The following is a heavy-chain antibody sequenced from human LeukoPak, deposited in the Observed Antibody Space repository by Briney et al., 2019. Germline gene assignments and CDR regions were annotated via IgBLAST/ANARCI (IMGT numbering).Heavy chain of an antibody. J-gene: IGHJ4*02. CDR1: GFTFSDYY. CDR3: ARVGSTVAAGTPDY. D-gene: IGHD6-13*01. CDR2: ISGSGSHT. Sequence: GGSLRLSCAASGFTFSDYYMSWIRRAPGKGLEWVSYISGSGSHTTYADSVKGRFTISRDNAKNSLSLQVNSLRADDTAVYYCARVGSTVAAGTPDYWGQGTLVTVSS. V-gene: IGHV3-11*06.